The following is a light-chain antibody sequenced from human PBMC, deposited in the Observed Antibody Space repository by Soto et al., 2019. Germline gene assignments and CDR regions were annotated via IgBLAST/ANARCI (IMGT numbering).Light chain of an antibody. J-gene: IGLJ2*01. CDR3: SSYTISSTLV. CDR1: SSDVGGYNY. CDR2: DVS. Sequence: QLVLTQPASVSGSPGQSITISCTGTSSDVGGYNYVSWYQHHPGKAPKVMIYDVSNRPSGVSNRFSGSKSGNTASLTISGLQAEDEADYYCSSYTISSTLVFGGGTKVTVL. V-gene: IGLV2-14*03.